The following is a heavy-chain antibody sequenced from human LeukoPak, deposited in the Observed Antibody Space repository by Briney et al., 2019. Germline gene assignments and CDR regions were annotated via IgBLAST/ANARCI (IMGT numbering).Heavy chain of an antibody. D-gene: IGHD3-22*01. CDR1: GYTFSIYG. CDR3: ARDERYYYDSSGYYRY. V-gene: IGHV1-18*01. Sequence: ASVKVSCTASGYTFSIYGISWVRQAPGQGLEWMGWISPYNGNTNYEQKLQGRVTMTTDTSTSTAYMELRSLRSGDTAVYYCARDERYYYDSSGYYRYWGQGTLVTVSS. J-gene: IGHJ4*02. CDR2: ISPYNGNT.